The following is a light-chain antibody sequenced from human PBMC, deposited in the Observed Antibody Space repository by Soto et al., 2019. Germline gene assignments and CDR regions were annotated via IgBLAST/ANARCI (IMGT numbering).Light chain of an antibody. V-gene: IGKV1-39*01. CDR3: QQSYTTLSIT. Sequence: DIQMTQSPSSLSASVGDRVTITCRASESISRHLNWYQQKPGKAPNLLIYAASSLQNGVPSRFRGGGSGTDFTLIISNLHPEDFANYYCQQSYTTLSITFGQGTRLEIK. J-gene: IGKJ5*01. CDR2: AAS. CDR1: ESISRH.